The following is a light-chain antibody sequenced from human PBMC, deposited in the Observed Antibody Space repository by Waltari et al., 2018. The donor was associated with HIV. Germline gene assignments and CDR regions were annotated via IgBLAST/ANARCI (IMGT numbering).Light chain of an antibody. CDR3: QSYDSSLSGSDVV. Sequence: QSVVTQPPSVSGAPGQRVTISCTGSSPHIRAGDDVHWHQPRPGPAPKLLIYGNSNRPSGVPDRFSGSKSGTSASLAITGLQAEDEADYYCQSYDSSLSGSDVVFGGGTELTVL. CDR1: SPHIRAGDD. V-gene: IGLV1-40*01. CDR2: GNS. J-gene: IGLJ2*01.